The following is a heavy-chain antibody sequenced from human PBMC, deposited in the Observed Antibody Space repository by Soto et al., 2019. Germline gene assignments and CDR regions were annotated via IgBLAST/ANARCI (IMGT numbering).Heavy chain of an antibody. CDR2: MNPNSGNT. J-gene: IGHJ4*02. CDR3: ATTVTDFDY. D-gene: IGHD4-17*01. CDR1: GYTFTSYD. Sequence: QVQLVQSGAEVKDPGASVKVSCKASGYTFTSYDVNWVRQATGQGLEWMGWMNPNSGNTGYAQRFQGRVTMTRDTSLSTAYMELSSLKSEDTAVYYCATTVTDFDYWGQGTLVTVAS. V-gene: IGHV1-8*01.